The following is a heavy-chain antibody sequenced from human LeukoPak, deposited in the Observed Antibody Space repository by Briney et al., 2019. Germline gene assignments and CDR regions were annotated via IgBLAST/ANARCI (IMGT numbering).Heavy chain of an antibody. Sequence: PSETLSLTCTVSGYSISSGYYWGWIRQPPVKGLEWIGSIYRSGSTYYNPSLKSRVTISVDTSKNQFSLKLNSVTAADTAVYYCARLGPGSDYWGQGTLVTVSS. D-gene: IGHD7-27*01. CDR2: IYRSGST. J-gene: IGHJ4*02. V-gene: IGHV4-38-2*02. CDR1: GYSISSGYY. CDR3: ARLGPGSDY.